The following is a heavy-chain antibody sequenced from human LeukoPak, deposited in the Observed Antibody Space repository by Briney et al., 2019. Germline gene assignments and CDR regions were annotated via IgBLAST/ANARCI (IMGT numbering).Heavy chain of an antibody. D-gene: IGHD3-10*01. CDR2: INPNSGGT. CDR1: GYTFTGYY. Sequence: ASVRVSCKASGYTFTGYYMHWVRQAPGQGLEWMGWINPNSGGTNYAQKFQGRVTMTRDTSISTAYMELSRLRSDDTAVYYCARGSMWFGELFDYWGQGTLVTVSS. CDR3: ARGSMWFGELFDY. J-gene: IGHJ4*02. V-gene: IGHV1-2*02.